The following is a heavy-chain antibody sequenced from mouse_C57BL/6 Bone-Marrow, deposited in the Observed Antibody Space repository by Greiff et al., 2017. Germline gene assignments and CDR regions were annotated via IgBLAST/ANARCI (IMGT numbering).Heavy chain of an antibody. V-gene: IGHV1-64*01. J-gene: IGHJ3*01. CDR3: ARGAPYYSNYAWFAY. D-gene: IGHD2-5*01. CDR2: IHPNSGST. CDR1: GYTFTSYW. Sequence: QVQLQQPGAELVKPGASVKLSCKASGYTFTSYWMHWVKQRPGQGLEWIGMIHPNSGSTNYNEKFKSKATLTVDKSSSTAYMQLSSLTSEDSAVYYCARGAPYYSNYAWFAYWGQGTLVTVSA.